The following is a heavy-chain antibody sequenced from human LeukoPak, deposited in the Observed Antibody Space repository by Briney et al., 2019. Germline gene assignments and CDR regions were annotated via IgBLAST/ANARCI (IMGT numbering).Heavy chain of an antibody. D-gene: IGHD3-3*01. V-gene: IGHV1-46*01. CDR3: AREHYDFWSGHYFDY. J-gene: IGHJ4*02. CDR2: INPSGGST. Sequence: GASVKVSCKASGYTFTSYGISWVRQAPGQGLEWMGIINPSGGSTSYAQKFQGRVTMTRDTSTSTVYMELSSLRSEDTAVYYCAREHYDFWSGHYFDYWGQGTLVTVSS. CDR1: GYTFTSYG.